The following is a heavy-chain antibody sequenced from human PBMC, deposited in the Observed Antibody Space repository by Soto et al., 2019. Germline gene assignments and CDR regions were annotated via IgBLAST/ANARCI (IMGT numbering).Heavy chain of an antibody. D-gene: IGHD4-17*01. CDR1: GFTFSSYG. CDR3: ARDYYGDYAHWYFDL. CDR2: IWYDGSNK. V-gene: IGHV3-33*01. Sequence: ESGGGVVQPGRSLRLSCAASGFTFSSYGMHWVRQAPGKGLEWVAVIWYDGSNKYYADSVKGRFTISRDNSKNTLYLQMNSLRAEDTAVYYCARDYYGDYAHWYFDLWGRGTLVTVSS. J-gene: IGHJ2*01.